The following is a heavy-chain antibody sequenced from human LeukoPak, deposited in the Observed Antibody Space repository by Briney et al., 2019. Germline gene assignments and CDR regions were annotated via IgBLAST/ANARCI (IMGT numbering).Heavy chain of an antibody. Sequence: EASVTVSCKASGYTFTGYYMHWVRQAPGQGLEWMGWINPNSGGTNYAQRFQGRVTMTRDTSISTAYMELSRLRSDDTAVYSCARDLATVVTPIDYFDYWGQGTLVTVSS. CDR3: ARDLATVVTPIDYFDY. CDR2: INPNSGGT. CDR1: GYTFTGYY. V-gene: IGHV1-2*02. D-gene: IGHD4-23*01. J-gene: IGHJ4*02.